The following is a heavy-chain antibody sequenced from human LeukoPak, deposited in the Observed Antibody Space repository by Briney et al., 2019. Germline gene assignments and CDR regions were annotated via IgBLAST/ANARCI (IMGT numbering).Heavy chain of an antibody. CDR1: GFTFSSYA. Sequence: GGSLRLSCAASGFTFSSYAMSWVRQAPGKGLEWVSAISGSGGSTYYADSVKGRFTISRDNSKNTLYLQMNSLRAEDTAVYYCAKTPYDGYYDILTGYYGNWFDPWGQGTLVTVSS. V-gene: IGHV3-23*01. CDR3: AKTPYDGYYDILTGYYGNWFDP. J-gene: IGHJ5*02. CDR2: ISGSGGST. D-gene: IGHD3-9*01.